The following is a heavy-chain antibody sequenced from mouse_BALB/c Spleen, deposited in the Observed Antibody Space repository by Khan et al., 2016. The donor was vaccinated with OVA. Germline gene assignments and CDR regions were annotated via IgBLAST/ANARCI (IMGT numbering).Heavy chain of an antibody. Sequence: QVQLKQSGPGLVAPSQTLSITCTVSGFSLSNYGVHWVRQPPGKGLEWLGVIWAGGSPNHNSALMSRLSISKDDSKSQRFLKMNSLQTDDTAMYYCARAFYNGAWFAYWGQGTLVTVSA. CDR2: IWAGGSP. J-gene: IGHJ3*01. CDR1: GFSLSNYG. V-gene: IGHV2-9*02. CDR3: ARAFYNGAWFAY. D-gene: IGHD1-3*01.